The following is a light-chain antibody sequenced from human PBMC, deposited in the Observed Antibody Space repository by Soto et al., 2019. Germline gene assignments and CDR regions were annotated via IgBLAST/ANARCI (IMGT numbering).Light chain of an antibody. V-gene: IGKV3-11*01. Sequence: EIVLTQSPATLSLSPGERATLSCRASQSVSSHLAWYQQKSGQTPRLLIYDASNRATGIPARFSGSGSGTDFTLTISSLEPEDFAVYYCQQCHNWRCTFGPGTKVDIK. CDR2: DAS. CDR1: QSVSSH. J-gene: IGKJ3*01. CDR3: QQCHNWRCT.